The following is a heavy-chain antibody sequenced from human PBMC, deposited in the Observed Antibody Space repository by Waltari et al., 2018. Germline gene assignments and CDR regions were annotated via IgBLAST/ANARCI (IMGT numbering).Heavy chain of an antibody. CDR3: ARHLGALYSSSWFGDWFDP. J-gene: IGHJ5*02. D-gene: IGHD6-13*01. V-gene: IGHV4-39*01. Sequence: QLQLQESGPGLVKPSETLSLTCTVSGGSISSSSYYWGWIRQPPGKGLEWIGSIYYSGSTYYNPSLKSRVTISVDTSKNQFSLKLSSVTAADTAVYYCARHLGALYSSSWFGDWFDPWGQGTLVTVSS. CDR1: GGSISSSSYY. CDR2: IYYSGST.